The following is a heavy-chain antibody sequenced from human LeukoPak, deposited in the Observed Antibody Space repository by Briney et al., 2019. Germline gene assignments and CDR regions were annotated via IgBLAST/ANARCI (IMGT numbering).Heavy chain of an antibody. D-gene: IGHD6-19*01. CDR2: IKSKTDGGTT. J-gene: IGHJ4*02. CDR3: MAVAGKKGDDY. Sequence: GGSLRLSCAASGFTFSNAWMSWVRQAPGKGLEWVGRIKSKTDGGTTDYAAPVKGRFTISRDDSKKTLYLQMNSLKTEDTAVYYAMAVAGKKGDDYWGQGTLVTVSS. V-gene: IGHV3-15*01. CDR1: GFTFSNAW.